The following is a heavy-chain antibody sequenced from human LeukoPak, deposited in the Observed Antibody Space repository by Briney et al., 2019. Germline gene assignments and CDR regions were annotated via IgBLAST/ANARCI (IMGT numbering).Heavy chain of an antibody. D-gene: IGHD3-10*01. Sequence: PSETLSLTCTVSGGSISSYYWSWIRQPPGKGLEWIGYIYYSGSTNYNPSLKSRVTISVDTSKNQFSLKLSSVTAADTAVYYCARSVLWFGQIFDYWGQGTLVTVSS. CDR1: GGSISSYY. V-gene: IGHV4-59*08. J-gene: IGHJ4*02. CDR3: ARSVLWFGQIFDY. CDR2: IYYSGST.